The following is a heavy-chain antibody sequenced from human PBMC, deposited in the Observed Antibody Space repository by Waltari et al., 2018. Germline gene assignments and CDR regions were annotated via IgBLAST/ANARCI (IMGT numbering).Heavy chain of an antibody. CDR2: ICHSGTT. CDR3: AIYKADDYGDYDGAFDI. CDR1: GGSISSGSYS. Sequence: QLQLQESGSGLVKPSQTLSLTCAVSGGSISSGSYSRSWIRQPPGKGLAWMGNICHSGTTYCTPALRSRVTISVDRSKNQFSLKLCSVTAAYTAVDDCAIYKADDYGDYDGAFDIWGQGTMVTVSS. J-gene: IGHJ3*02. V-gene: IGHV4-30-2*01. D-gene: IGHD4-17*01.